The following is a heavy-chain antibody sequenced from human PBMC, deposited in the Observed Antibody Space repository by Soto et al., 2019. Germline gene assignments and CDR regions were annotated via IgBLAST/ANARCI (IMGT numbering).Heavy chain of an antibody. CDR2: IYPSDSYT. J-gene: IGHJ6*02. CDR3: ARQYDFWSGFQLKTPYYYYYGMDV. Sequence: GESLKISCKGSGYNFAGYWIAWVRQMPGKGLELMGIIYPSDSYTNYSPSFQGHVTISADKSISTAYLQWSSLKASDTAMYYCARQYDFWSGFQLKTPYYYYYGMDVWGQGTTVTVSS. V-gene: IGHV5-51*01. D-gene: IGHD3-3*01. CDR1: GYNFAGYW.